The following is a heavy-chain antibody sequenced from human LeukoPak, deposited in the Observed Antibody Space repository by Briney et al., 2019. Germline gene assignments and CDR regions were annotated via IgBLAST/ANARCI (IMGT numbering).Heavy chain of an antibody. J-gene: IGHJ4*02. Sequence: GGSLRLSCRSSGFTFGDYAMNWVRDAPGKGLEWVGFIRRRVHGGRAEYAAGVKGKFIISRDDSKSTAYLQMNRLKTEDTGTYFCSAGPGDYWGRGTLVTVSS. CDR2: IRRRVHGGRA. D-gene: IGHD3-10*01. CDR1: GFTFGDYA. CDR3: SAGPGDY. V-gene: IGHV3-49*04.